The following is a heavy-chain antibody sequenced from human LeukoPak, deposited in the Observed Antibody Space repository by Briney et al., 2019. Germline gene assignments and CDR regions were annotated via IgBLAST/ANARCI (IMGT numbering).Heavy chain of an antibody. CDR3: ARGGYGDYVGYYFDY. CDR1: GGTFSSYA. V-gene: IGHV1-18*01. Sequence: ASVKVSCKASGGTFSSYAISWVRQAPGQGLEWMGWISAYNGNTNYAQKLQGRVTMTTDTSTSTAYMELRSLRSDDTAVYYCARGGYGDYVGYYFDYWGQGTLVTVSS. D-gene: IGHD4-17*01. CDR2: ISAYNGNT. J-gene: IGHJ4*02.